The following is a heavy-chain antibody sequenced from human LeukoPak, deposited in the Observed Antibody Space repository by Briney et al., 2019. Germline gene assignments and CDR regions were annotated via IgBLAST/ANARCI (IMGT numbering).Heavy chain of an antibody. V-gene: IGHV3-53*01. CDR2: IDRGGST. CDR1: GFSVSSND. CDR3: AKRVGYGYGMDV. J-gene: IGHJ6*02. Sequence: GGSLRLSCEASGFSVSSNDMSWVRQAPGKGLECVSVIDRGGSTFYADSVKGRFTISRDNSKNTLYLQMYSLRVEDTAEFYCAKRVGYGYGMDVWGQGTTVTVSS. D-gene: IGHD6-13*01.